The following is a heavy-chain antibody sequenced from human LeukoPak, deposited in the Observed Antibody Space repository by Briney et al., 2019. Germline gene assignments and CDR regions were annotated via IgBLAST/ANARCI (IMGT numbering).Heavy chain of an antibody. CDR2: IYSGGST. J-gene: IGHJ4*02. Sequence: GGSLRLSCAASGFTVSSNYMSWVRQAPGKGLEWVSVIYSGGSTYYADSVKGRFTISRDNSKNTLYLQMNSLRAEDTAVYYCARANPRWQNPYYYDYWGQGTLVTVSS. CDR3: ARANPRWQNPYYYDY. V-gene: IGHV3-53*01. CDR1: GFTVSSNY. D-gene: IGHD4-23*01.